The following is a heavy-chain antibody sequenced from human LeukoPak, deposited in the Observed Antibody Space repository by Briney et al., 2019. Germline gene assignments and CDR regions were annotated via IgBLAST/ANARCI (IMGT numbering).Heavy chain of an antibody. D-gene: IGHD2-15*01. CDR2: IHTSGTT. CDR3: ARGGGYDAFDI. CDR1: GGSISSGSYF. V-gene: IGHV4-61*02. J-gene: IGHJ3*02. Sequence: PSGTLTLTCSVSGGSISSGSYFWSCIRQPAGKGLEWIGRIHTSGTTNYNPSLKSRVTISLDRSKNQFSLNLSSVTASDTAVYYCARGGGYDAFDIWGQGTMVTVSS.